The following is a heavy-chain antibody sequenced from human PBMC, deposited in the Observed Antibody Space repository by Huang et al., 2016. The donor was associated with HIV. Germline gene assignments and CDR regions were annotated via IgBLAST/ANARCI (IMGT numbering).Heavy chain of an antibody. V-gene: IGHV1-69*01. D-gene: IGHD3-22*01. CDR2: IIHILGTA. J-gene: IGHJ4*02. CDR1: GGTFSSYA. CDR3: ARVESRRYYDSSGYYY. Sequence: QVQLVQSGAEVKKPGSSVKVSCKASGGTFSSYAISWVRQAPGQGLEWMGGIIHILGTANYAQKFQGRVTITADESTSTAYMELSSLRSEDTAVYYCARVESRRYYDSSGYYYWGQGTLVTVSS.